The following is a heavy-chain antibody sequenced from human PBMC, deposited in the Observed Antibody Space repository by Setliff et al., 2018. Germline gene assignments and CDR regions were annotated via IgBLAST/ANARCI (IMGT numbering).Heavy chain of an antibody. Sequence: SETLSLTCAVSGYSIRSGNYWGWIRQPPGKGLEWIGSISHSGSAYYNPSLKSRVTISLDMSKNQFSLKLSSVTAADTARYYCARRHCSGGSCYSLNYFDYWGQGTLVTVSS. D-gene: IGHD2-15*01. CDR2: ISHSGSA. V-gene: IGHV4-38-2*01. CDR3: ARRHCSGGSCYSLNYFDY. CDR1: GYSIRSGNY. J-gene: IGHJ4*02.